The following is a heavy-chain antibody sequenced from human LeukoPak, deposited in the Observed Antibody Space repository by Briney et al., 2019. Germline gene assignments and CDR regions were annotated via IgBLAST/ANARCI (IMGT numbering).Heavy chain of an antibody. CDR2: INHSGST. D-gene: IGHD5-12*01. J-gene: IGHJ3*02. CDR3: ARVPRYSGYDYFAWTRRSDAFDI. Sequence: SETLSLTCAVYGGSFSGYYWSWIRQPPGKGLGWIGEINHSGSTNYNPSLKSRVTISVDTSKNQFSLKLSSVTAADTAVYYCARVPRYSGYDYFAWTRRSDAFDIWGQGTMVTVSS. CDR1: GGSFSGYY. V-gene: IGHV4-34*01.